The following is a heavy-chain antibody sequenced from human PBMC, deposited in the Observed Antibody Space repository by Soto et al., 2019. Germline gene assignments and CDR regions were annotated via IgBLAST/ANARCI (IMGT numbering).Heavy chain of an antibody. J-gene: IGHJ5*02. CDR2: MNPNSGNT. CDR3: ARVAYDILTGTNPNWFDP. V-gene: IGHV1-8*01. CDR1: GYTFTSYD. D-gene: IGHD3-9*01. Sequence: QVPLVQSGAEVKKPGASVKVSCKASGYTFTSYDINWVRQATGQGLEWMGWMNPNSGNTGYAQKFQGRVTMTRDTSISTAYMELSSLRSEDTAIYYCARVAYDILTGTNPNWFDPWGQGTLVTVSS.